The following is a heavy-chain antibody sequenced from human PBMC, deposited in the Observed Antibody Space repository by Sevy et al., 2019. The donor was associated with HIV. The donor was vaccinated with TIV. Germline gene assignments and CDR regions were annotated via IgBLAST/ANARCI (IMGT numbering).Heavy chain of an antibody. CDR3: TGNGGAFDNGFDP. J-gene: IGHJ5*02. V-gene: IGHV3-48*03. D-gene: IGHD2-8*01. CDR2: ISSSGSSV. Sequence: GGSLRLSCPASGFTVSRYDMNWVRQAPGKGLEWVSKISSSGSSVYYADSVKGRVTASRDNAKNSRNLQINSLRAEDTAVYYCTGNGGAFDNGFDPWGQGPLVTVSS. CDR1: GFTVSRYD.